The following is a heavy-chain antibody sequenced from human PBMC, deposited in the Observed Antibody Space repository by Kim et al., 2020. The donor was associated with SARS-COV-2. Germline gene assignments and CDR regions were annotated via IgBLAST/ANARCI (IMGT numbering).Heavy chain of an antibody. D-gene: IGHD3-10*01. CDR1: GYSFTSYG. J-gene: IGHJ3*02. CDR2: ISVYNGNT. Sequence: ASVKVSCKASGYSFTSYGISWVRQAPGQGLEWMGCISVYNGNTNYAQKFQDRVTMTTDISTGIAYMDLRSLRSDDTAIYFCVRVGDIRWHAFGIWGQGTM. V-gene: IGHV1-18*01. CDR3: VRVGDIRWHAFGI.